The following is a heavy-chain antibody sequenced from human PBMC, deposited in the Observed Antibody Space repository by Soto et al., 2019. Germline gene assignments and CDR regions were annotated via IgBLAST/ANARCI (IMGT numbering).Heavy chain of an antibody. V-gene: IGHV1-69*12. CDR2: IIPMSGAA. Sequence: QVQLVQSGAEVKKPGASVKVSCKASGGTFSTYAISWVRQAPGHGLEWMGGIIPMSGAANYAQKFQDRVTFPADESAVTAYLELSSLRSEATAVYYCVIDSSSSLTGFDPWGQGTRVIVSS. J-gene: IGHJ5*02. D-gene: IGHD3-22*01. CDR1: GGTFSTYA. CDR3: VIDSSSSLTGFDP.